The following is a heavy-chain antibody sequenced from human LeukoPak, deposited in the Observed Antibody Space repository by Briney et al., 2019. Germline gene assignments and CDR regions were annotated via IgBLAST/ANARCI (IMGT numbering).Heavy chain of an antibody. CDR1: GGTFSSYA. J-gene: IGHJ4*02. CDR3: ARGYYDILTGYSSLNY. CDR2: IIPILGIA. Sequence: ASVKVSCKASGGTFSSYAISWVRQAPGQGLEWMGRIIPILGIANYAQKFQGRVTITADKSTSTAYMELSSLRSEDTAVYYCARGYYDILTGYSSLNYWGQGTLVTVSS. V-gene: IGHV1-69*04. D-gene: IGHD3-9*01.